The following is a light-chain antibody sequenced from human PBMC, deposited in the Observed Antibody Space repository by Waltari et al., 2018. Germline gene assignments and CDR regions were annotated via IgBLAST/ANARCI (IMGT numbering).Light chain of an antibody. CDR2: VNSDGSH. J-gene: IGLJ3*02. Sequence: QLVLTQSPSASASLGASVKPTCTLSSGHSPNVIAWLQKRPEKGPRDLMKVNSDGSHNKGDEIPDRFSGSSSGAERYLTISSLQSEDEADYYCQTGGHGTWVFGGGTKLTVL. CDR1: SGHSPNV. V-gene: IGLV4-69*01. CDR3: QTGGHGTWV.